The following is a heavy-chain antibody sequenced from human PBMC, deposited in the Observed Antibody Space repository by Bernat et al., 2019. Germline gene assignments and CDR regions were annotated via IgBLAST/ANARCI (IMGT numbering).Heavy chain of an antibody. CDR2: INHSGST. D-gene: IGHD6-13*01. Sequence: QVQLQQWGAGLLKPSETLSLTCAVYGGSFSGYYWSWIRQPPGKGLEWIGEINHSGSTNYNPSLKSRVTISVDTSKNQFSLKLSSVTAADTAVYYCARGPNERHRVKIAAAVRHYFDYWGQGTLVTVSS. CDR3: ARGPNERHRVKIAAAVRHYFDY. V-gene: IGHV4-34*01. CDR1: GGSFSGYY. J-gene: IGHJ4*02.